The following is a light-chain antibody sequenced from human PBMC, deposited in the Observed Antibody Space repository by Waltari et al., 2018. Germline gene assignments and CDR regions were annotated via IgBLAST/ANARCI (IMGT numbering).Light chain of an antibody. J-gene: IGKJ1*01. CDR1: QSVRGY. CDR3: QQYGSSPRT. V-gene: IGKV3-20*01. Sequence: EIVLTQSPATLSLSPGARATLSCRASQSVRGYLAWYQQKPGQAPRLLIYDASNRASGIPARFSGSGSGTDFSLSISRLEPEDFAVYYCQQYGSSPRTFGQGTKVEIK. CDR2: DAS.